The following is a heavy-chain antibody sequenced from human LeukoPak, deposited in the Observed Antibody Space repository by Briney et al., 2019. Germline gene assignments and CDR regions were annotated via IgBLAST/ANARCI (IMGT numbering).Heavy chain of an antibody. CDR1: GGSISSYY. CDR3: ASSSVSSSWVFDY. J-gene: IGHJ4*02. D-gene: IGHD6-13*01. CDR2: IYYSGCT. Sequence: SETLSLTCTVSGGSISSYYWSWIRQPPGKGLEWIAYIYYSGCTNYNPSLKSRVTISVDTSMNQFSLKLRSVTAADTAVYYCASSSVSSSWVFDYWGQGTLVTVSS. V-gene: IGHV4-59*08.